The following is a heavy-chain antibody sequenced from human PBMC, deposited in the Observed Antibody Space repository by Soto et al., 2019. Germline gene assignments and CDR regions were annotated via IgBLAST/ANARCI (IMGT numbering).Heavy chain of an antibody. Sequence: PSETLSLTCTVSGGSISSGGYYWSWIRQHPGKGLEWIGYIYYSGSTYYNPSLKSRVTISVDTSKNQFSLKLSSVTAADTAVYYCAREPREVRGVIIYWGQGTLVTVSS. J-gene: IGHJ4*02. V-gene: IGHV4-31*03. D-gene: IGHD3-10*01. CDR2: IYYSGST. CDR1: GGSISSGGYY. CDR3: AREPREVRGVIIY.